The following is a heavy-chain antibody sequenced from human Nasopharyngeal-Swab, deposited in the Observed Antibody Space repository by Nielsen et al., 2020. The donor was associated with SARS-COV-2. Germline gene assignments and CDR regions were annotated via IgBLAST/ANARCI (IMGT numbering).Heavy chain of an antibody. V-gene: IGHV4-39*01. D-gene: IGHD3-22*01. J-gene: IGHJ4*02. Sequence: WIRQPPGKGLEWIGSIYYSGGTYYNPSLKSRVTISVDTSKKQYSLKLSSVTAADTAVYYCARPGYDSSGYTSYFDYWGQGTLVTVSS. CDR2: IYYSGGT. CDR3: ARPGYDSSGYTSYFDY.